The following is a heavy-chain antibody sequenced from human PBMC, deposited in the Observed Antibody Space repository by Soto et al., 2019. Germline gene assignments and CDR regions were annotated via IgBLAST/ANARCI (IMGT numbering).Heavy chain of an antibody. V-gene: IGHV1-69*08. CDR3: AREDRDRETGLVPAAIDGMDV. CDR2: IIPIFGIA. D-gene: IGHD2-2*01. CDR1: GGTFSRYS. Sequence: QVQLVQSGAEVKKPGSSVKVSCKASGGTFSRYSITWVRQAPGHGLEWIGRIIPIFGIASYAQKFQGRVTNPAAESTRTGTREQSSLRSDDTAVYYCAREDRDRETGLVPAAIDGMDVWGQGTTVTVSS. J-gene: IGHJ6*02.